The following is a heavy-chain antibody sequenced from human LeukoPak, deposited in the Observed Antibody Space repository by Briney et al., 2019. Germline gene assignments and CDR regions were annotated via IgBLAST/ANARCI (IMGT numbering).Heavy chain of an antibody. J-gene: IGHJ4*02. Sequence: GESLKISCKGSGYGFTSYWIGWVRQMPGKGLEWMGIIYPGDSDTRYSPSFQGQVTISADKSISTAYLQWSSLKASDTAMYYCARQEYSSSYGVYYFDYWGQGTLVTVSS. V-gene: IGHV5-51*01. CDR1: GYGFTSYW. CDR3: ARQEYSSSYGVYYFDY. D-gene: IGHD6-6*01. CDR2: IYPGDSDT.